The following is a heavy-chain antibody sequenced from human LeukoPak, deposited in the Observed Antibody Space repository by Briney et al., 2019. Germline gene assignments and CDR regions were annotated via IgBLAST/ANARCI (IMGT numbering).Heavy chain of an antibody. Sequence: ASVKVSCKASGYTFTSYYMHWVRQAPGQGLEWMGIINPSGGSTSYAQKFQGRVTMTRDTSISTAYMELSRLRSDDTAVYYCAREPREQLDFDYWGQGTLVTVSS. D-gene: IGHD6-13*01. CDR2: INPSGGST. CDR3: AREPREQLDFDY. CDR1: GYTFTSYY. J-gene: IGHJ4*02. V-gene: IGHV1-46*01.